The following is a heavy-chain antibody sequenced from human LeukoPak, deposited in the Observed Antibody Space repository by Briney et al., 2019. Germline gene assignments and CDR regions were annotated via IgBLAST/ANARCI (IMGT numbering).Heavy chain of an antibody. CDR1: GYTFTGYY. V-gene: IGHV1-2*02. CDR3: ARGGRITMVRGVKANWFDP. D-gene: IGHD3-10*01. J-gene: IGHJ5*02. Sequence: ASVKVSCKASGYTFTGYYMHWVRQAHGQGLEWMGWINPNSGGTNYAQKFQGRVTMTRDTSISTAYMELSRLRSDDTAVYYCARGGRITMVRGVKANWFDPWGQGTLVTVSS. CDR2: INPNSGGT.